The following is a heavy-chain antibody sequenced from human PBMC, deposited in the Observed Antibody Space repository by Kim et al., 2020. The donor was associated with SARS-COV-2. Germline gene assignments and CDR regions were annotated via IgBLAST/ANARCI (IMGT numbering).Heavy chain of an antibody. D-gene: IGHD4-4*01. CDR1: GFTFGNAW. CDR3: TTFAYSNYAGHDY. V-gene: IGHV3-15*01. CDR2: IKSKTDGGTT. J-gene: IGHJ4*02. Sequence: GGSLRLSCAASGFTFGNAWMSWVRQAPGKGLEWVGRIKSKTDGGTTDYAAPVKGRFTISRDDSKNTLYLQMNSLKTEDTAVYYCTTFAYSNYAGHDYWGQGTLVTVSS.